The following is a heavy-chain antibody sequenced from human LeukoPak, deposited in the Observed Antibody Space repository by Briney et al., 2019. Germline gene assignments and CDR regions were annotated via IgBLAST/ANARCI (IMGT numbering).Heavy chain of an antibody. J-gene: IGHJ6*02. Sequence: KPWETLSLTCAVYGGSFSGYYWSWIRQPPGKGLEWIGEINHSGSTNYNPSLKSRVTISVDTSKNKFYLKLSSLTAADTAVYYCARRIAAAGTPGHIGMDVWGQGTTVTVSS. CDR3: ARRIAAAGTPGHIGMDV. V-gene: IGHV4-34*01. CDR1: GGSFSGYY. CDR2: INHSGST. D-gene: IGHD6-13*01.